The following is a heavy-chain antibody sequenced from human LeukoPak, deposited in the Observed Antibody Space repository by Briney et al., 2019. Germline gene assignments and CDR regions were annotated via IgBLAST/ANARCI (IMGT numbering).Heavy chain of an antibody. V-gene: IGHV3-7*01. J-gene: IGHJ4*02. Sequence: GGSRRLACAAAGFTFSNYWMSWVRQAPGKGLEWVANINQDGNERSYVDSVKGRFTISRDNAKNSVYLQMNSLRAEDTAVYYCARDINYIDYWGQGTLVTVSS. D-gene: IGHD1-14*01. CDR3: ARDINYIDY. CDR2: INQDGNER. CDR1: GFTFSNYW.